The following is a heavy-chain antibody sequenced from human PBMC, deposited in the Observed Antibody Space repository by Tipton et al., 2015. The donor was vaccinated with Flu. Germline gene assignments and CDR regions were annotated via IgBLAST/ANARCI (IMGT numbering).Heavy chain of an antibody. V-gene: IGHV1-69*18. J-gene: IGHJ4*02. CDR3: ASPPGRGSYYVRLYY. CDR2: IIPIFGTA. CDR1: GGTLSSYA. D-gene: IGHD1-26*01. Sequence: QVQLVQSGAEVKKPGSSVKVSCRASGGTLSSYAISWVRQAPGQGLEWMGRIIPIFGTANYAQKFQGRVTITADESTSTAYMELSSLRSEDTAVYYCASPPGRGSYYVRLYYWGQGTLVTVSS.